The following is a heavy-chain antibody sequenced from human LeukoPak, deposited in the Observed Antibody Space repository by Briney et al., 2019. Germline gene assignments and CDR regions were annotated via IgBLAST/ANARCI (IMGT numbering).Heavy chain of an antibody. CDR1: GFTFSSYA. CDR3: ASENCSGTSCSSFDY. CDR2: ISSSSSTI. D-gene: IGHD2-2*01. J-gene: IGHJ4*02. Sequence: PGGSLRLSCAASGFTFSSYAMNWVRQAPGKGLEWVSYISSSSSTIFYADSVKGRFTISRDNAKNSLYLQMNSLRDEDTAVYYCASENCSGTSCSSFDYWGQGTLVTVSS. V-gene: IGHV3-48*02.